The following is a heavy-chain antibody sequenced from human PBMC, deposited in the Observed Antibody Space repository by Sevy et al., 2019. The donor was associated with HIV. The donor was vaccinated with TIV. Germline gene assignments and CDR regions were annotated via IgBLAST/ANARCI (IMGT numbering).Heavy chain of an antibody. CDR2: ISSSSNYI. CDR3: ARGEVNYDSLIPIRTEGGYYYGMDV. V-gene: IGHV3-21*01. CDR1: GFTFSSYS. Sequence: GGSLRLSCAASGFTFSSYSMNWVRQAPGKGLEWASSISSSSNYIYYADSVKGRFTISRDNAKNSLYLQMNSLRAEDTAVYYCARGEVNYDSLIPIRTEGGYYYGMDVWGQGTTVTVSS. J-gene: IGHJ6*02. D-gene: IGHD3-3*01.